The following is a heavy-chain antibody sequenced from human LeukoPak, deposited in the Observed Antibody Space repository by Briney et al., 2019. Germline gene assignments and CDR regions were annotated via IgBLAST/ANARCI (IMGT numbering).Heavy chain of an antibody. CDR3: AKDPPAGYCSGGSCLEYHY. V-gene: IGHV3-23*01. D-gene: IGHD2-15*01. CDR2: ISGSGGST. J-gene: IGHJ4*02. Sequence: GGSLRLSCAASGFTFSSYAMSWVRQAPGKGLEWVSAISGSGGSTYYADSVKGRFTISRDNSKNTLYLQMNSLRAEDTAVYYCAKDPPAGYCSGGSCLEYHYWGQGTLVTVSS. CDR1: GFTFSSYA.